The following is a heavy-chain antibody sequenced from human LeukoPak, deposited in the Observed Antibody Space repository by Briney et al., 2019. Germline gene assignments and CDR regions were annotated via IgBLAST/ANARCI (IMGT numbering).Heavy chain of an antibody. CDR2: LYSGGST. V-gene: IGHV3-53*01. CDR3: ARGSTSAAGVAY. J-gene: IGHJ4*02. CDR1: GFTVSSEY. D-gene: IGHD6-13*01. Sequence: GGSLRLSCAASGFTVSSEYMNWVRQGPGKGLEWVSVLYSGGSTYYADSVRDRFTISRDNSKNTVYLQMNNLRVEDTALYYCARGSTSAAGVAYWGQGTLVTVSS.